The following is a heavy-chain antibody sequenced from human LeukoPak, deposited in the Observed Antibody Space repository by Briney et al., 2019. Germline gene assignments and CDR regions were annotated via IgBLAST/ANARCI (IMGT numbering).Heavy chain of an antibody. Sequence: SETLSLTCTVSGGSISNYYWSWIRQPPGKGLAGIGHIFYSGSTNYNPSLKSRVTMSVDTSKNQFSLKLSSVAAADTAVYYCARGGGYSYGLGWFDPWGQGTLVTVSS. CDR2: IFYSGST. CDR3: ARGGGYSYGLGWFDP. CDR1: GGSISNYY. D-gene: IGHD5-18*01. V-gene: IGHV4-59*12. J-gene: IGHJ5*02.